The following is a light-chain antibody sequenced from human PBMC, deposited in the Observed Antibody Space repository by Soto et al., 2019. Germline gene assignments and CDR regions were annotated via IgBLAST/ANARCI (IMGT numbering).Light chain of an antibody. J-gene: IGKJ1*01. CDR1: QSIDTA. V-gene: IGKV1-5*03. Sequence: DIPMTQSPSTLSPSVGDRVTITCRASQSIDTALAWYQQKPGKAPNLLIYKASNLESGVPSRFSGSGSGTEFTLTISRLQPDDFATYYCRQYNSYSFGQGTKVDIK. CDR3: RQYNSYS. CDR2: KAS.